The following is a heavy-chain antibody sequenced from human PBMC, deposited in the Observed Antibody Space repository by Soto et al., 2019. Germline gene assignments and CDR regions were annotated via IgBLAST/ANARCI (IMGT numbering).Heavy chain of an antibody. J-gene: IGHJ4*02. CDR1: GQSFSGHS. Sequence: QVQLQQWGAGLVKPSETLSLSCAVYGQSFSGHSWAWIRQPPGKGLEWIGEINESGSTYYNPSLKSRVTISTDTSNTQFSLELSSVSAADTAAYFCARGSGIVALPGELEDVNYDYWGQGTLVNVSS. CDR2: INESGST. D-gene: IGHD1-1*01. V-gene: IGHV4-34*01. CDR3: ARGSGIVALPGELEDVNYDY.